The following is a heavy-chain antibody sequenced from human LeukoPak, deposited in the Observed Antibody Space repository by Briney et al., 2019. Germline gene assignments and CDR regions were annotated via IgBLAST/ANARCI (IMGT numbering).Heavy chain of an antibody. Sequence: SETLSLTCTVSGGSIGSGSYYWSWIRQPAGKGLEWIGRIYTSGSTNYNPSLKSRVTISVDTSKNQFSLKLSSVTAADTAVYYCASDSPMGFDIWGQGTMVTVSS. J-gene: IGHJ3*02. CDR1: GGSIGSGSYY. CDR3: ASDSPMGFDI. V-gene: IGHV4-61*02. D-gene: IGHD5-24*01. CDR2: IYTSGST.